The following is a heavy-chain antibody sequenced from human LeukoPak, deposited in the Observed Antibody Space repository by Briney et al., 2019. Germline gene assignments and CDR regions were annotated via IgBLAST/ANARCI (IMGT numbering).Heavy chain of an antibody. V-gene: IGHV3-23*01. CDR1: GFTFSSYA. Sequence: GGSLRLSCAASGFTFSSYAMSWVRQAPGKGLEWVSSITGSGVSTNNADSVKGRFTISRDNSENTLYLQMNSLRVEDTAVYYCVKTSSGYYYFDYWGQGTLVTVSS. D-gene: IGHD3-22*01. CDR3: VKTSSGYYYFDY. CDR2: ITGSGVST. J-gene: IGHJ4*02.